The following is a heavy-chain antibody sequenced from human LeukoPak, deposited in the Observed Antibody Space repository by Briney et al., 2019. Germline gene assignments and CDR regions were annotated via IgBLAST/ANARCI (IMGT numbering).Heavy chain of an antibody. J-gene: IGHJ6*03. V-gene: IGHV4-59*01. CDR3: ARARSGYYYYMDV. CDR2: IYYSGST. CDR1: GGSISSYY. D-gene: IGHD6-6*01. Sequence: SETLSLTCTVSGGSISSYYWSRIRQPPGKGLEWIGYIYYSGSTNYNPSLKSRVTISVDTSKNQFSLKLSSVTAADTAVYYCARARSGYYYYMDVWGKGTTVTISS.